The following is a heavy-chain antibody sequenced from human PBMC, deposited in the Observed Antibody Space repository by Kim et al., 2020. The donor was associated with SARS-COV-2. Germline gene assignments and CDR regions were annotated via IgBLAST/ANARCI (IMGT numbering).Heavy chain of an antibody. D-gene: IGHD2-2*01. CDR3: ARERIVVVPAAKVVYYYYGMDV. CDR1: GFTVSSNY. CDR2: IYSGGST. J-gene: IGHJ6*02. V-gene: IGHV3-66*01. Sequence: GGSLRLSCAASGFTVSSNYMSWVRQARGKGLEWVSVIYSGGSTYYTDSVKGRFTISRDNSKNTLYLQMNSLRAEDTAVYYCARERIVVVPAAKVVYYYYGMDVWGQGTTVTVSS.